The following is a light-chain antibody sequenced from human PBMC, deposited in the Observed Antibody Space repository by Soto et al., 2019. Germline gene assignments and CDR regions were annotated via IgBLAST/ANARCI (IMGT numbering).Light chain of an antibody. J-gene: IGKJ1*01. CDR3: QQYNNWPRT. CDR1: QSVSGN. Sequence: EIVMTQSPATLSVSPGERATLSCRASQSVSGNLAWYQQKPGQAPRLLIYGASTRATGIPARFSGSGSGTQFTLTISSLQAEDFAVYYCQQYNNWPRTFGQGTKVEIK. CDR2: GAS. V-gene: IGKV3-15*01.